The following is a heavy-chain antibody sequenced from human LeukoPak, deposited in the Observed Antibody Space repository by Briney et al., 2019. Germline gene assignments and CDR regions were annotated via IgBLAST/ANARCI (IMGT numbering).Heavy chain of an antibody. D-gene: IGHD3-16*01. J-gene: IGHJ4*02. Sequence: GGSLRLSCVASGFTFSNAWMNWVRRAPGKGLEWVSYISTTSGFRKYADSVRGRFTISRDNSKNSLYLQMNTLRAEDTAVYYCAKGSPPGDWGQGTLVTVSS. CDR1: GFTFSNAW. V-gene: IGHV3-11*05. CDR2: ISTTSGFR. CDR3: AKGSPPGD.